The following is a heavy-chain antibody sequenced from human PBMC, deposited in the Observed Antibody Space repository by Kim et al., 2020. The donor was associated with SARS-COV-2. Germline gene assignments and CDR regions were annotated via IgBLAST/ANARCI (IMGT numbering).Heavy chain of an antibody. V-gene: IGHV3-30-3*01. D-gene: IGHD2-2*01. Sequence: GGSLRLSCAASGFTFSSYAMHWVRQAPGKGLEWVAVISYDGSNKYYADSVKGRFTISRDNSKNTLYLQMNSLRAEDTAVYYCARDFFVVVPAAIGYYFDYWGQGTLVTVSS. J-gene: IGHJ4*02. CDR2: ISYDGSNK. CDR3: ARDFFVVVPAAIGYYFDY. CDR1: GFTFSSYA.